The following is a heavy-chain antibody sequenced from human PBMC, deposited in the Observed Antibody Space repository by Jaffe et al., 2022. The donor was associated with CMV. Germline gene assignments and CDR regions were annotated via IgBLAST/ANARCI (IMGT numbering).Heavy chain of an antibody. CDR3: ARHPRVVRNDAFDI. V-gene: IGHV4-39*01. CDR2: IYYSGST. Sequence: QLQLQESGPGLVKPSETLSLTCTVSGGSISSSSYYWGWIRQPPGKGLEWIGSIYYSGSTYYNPSLKSRVTISVDTSKNQFSLKLSSVTAADTAVYYCARHPRVVRNDAFDIWGQGTMVTVSS. J-gene: IGHJ3*02. CDR1: GGSISSSSYY. D-gene: IGHD3-3*01.